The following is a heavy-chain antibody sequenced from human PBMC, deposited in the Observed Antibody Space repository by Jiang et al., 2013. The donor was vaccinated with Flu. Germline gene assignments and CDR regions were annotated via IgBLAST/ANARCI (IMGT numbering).Heavy chain of an antibody. Sequence: TCSVSGGSITGYYWAWIRQPQGRDWMDWICLLHGSTKYSPPSRVESPCRWDTSKNEVFLKVFSVTAADTAVYYCVRHEDRRSHLNWGQGMLVTVSS. CDR1: GGSITGYY. CDR3: VRHEDRRSHLN. J-gene: IGHJ4*02. D-gene: IGHD6-13*01. CDR2: LLHGST. V-gene: IGHV4-59*08.